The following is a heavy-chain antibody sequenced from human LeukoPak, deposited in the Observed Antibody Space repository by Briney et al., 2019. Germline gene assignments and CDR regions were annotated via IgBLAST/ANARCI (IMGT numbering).Heavy chain of an antibody. CDR2: INAGNGNT. J-gene: IGHJ6*02. Sequence: ASVKVSCKASGYTFTSYAMHWVRQAPGQRLEWMGWINAGNGNTKYSQKSQGRVTITRDTSASTAYMELSSLRSEDTAVYYCARDLFGSTYYYGMDVWGQGTTVTVSS. CDR3: ARDLFGSTYYYGMDV. V-gene: IGHV1-3*01. D-gene: IGHD3-3*01. CDR1: GYTFTSYA.